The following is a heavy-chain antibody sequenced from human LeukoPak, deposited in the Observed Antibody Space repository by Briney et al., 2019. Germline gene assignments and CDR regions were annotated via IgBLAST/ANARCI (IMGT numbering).Heavy chain of an antibody. CDR3: ARGGGFMVRGVNPFIVDV. V-gene: IGHV4-39*07. J-gene: IGHJ6*04. Sequence: SETLSLTCTVSGGSISSYYWGWIRQPPGKGLEWIGSIYYSGSTYYNPSLKSRVTISVDTSKNQFSLKLSSVTAADTAVYYCARGGGFMVRGVNPFIVDVWGKGTTVTVSS. CDR1: GGSISSYY. CDR2: IYYSGST. D-gene: IGHD3-10*01.